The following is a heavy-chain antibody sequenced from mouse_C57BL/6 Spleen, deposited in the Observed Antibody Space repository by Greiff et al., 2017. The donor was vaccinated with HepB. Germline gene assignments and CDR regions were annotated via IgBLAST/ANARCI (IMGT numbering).Heavy chain of an antibody. V-gene: IGHV3-6*01. Sequence: EVQLQQSGPGLVKPSQSLSLTCSVTGYSITSGYYWNWIRQFPGNKLEWRGYISYDGSNNYNPSLKNRISITRDTSKNQFFLKLNSVTTEDTATYYCARDYYYAMDYWGQGTSVTVSS. CDR2: ISYDGSN. J-gene: IGHJ4*01. CDR1: GYSITSGYY. CDR3: ARDYYYAMDY.